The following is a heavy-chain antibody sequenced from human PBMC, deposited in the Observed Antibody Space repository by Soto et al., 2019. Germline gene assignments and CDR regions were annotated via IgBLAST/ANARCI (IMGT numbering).Heavy chain of an antibody. J-gene: IGHJ6*02. Sequence: QVQLVQSGAEVKKPGASVKVSCKASGYTFTSYDINWVRQATGQGLEWMGWMNPNSGNTGYAQKFQGRVTMTRNTSISTAYMELSSLRSEDTAVYYCARGFRPPMVYAIPYYYYGMDVWGQGTTVTVSS. V-gene: IGHV1-8*01. D-gene: IGHD2-8*01. CDR1: GYTFTSYD. CDR2: MNPNSGNT. CDR3: ARGFRPPMVYAIPYYYYGMDV.